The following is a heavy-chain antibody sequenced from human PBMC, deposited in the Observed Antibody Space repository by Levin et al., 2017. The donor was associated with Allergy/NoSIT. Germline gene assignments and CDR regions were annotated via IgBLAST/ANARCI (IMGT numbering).Heavy chain of an antibody. D-gene: IGHD3-10*01. V-gene: IGHV4-39*01. CDR1: GGSISSSSYY. J-gene: IGHJ5*02. CDR3: ARLYRVTMVRGVSTGFDP. CDR2: IYYSGST. Sequence: SSETLSLTCTVSGGSISSSSYYWGWIRQPPGKGLEWIGSIYYSGSTYYNPSLKSRVTISVDTSKNQFSLKLSSVTAADTAVYYCARLYRVTMVRGVSTGFDPWGQGTLVTVSS.